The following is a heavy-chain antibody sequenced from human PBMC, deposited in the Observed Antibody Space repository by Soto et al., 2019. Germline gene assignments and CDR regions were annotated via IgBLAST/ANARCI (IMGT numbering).Heavy chain of an antibody. Sequence: SETLSLTCTVSGGSITAGDYYWGWIRQPPGEGQEWIGSIYFGGSTYYNPSLKSRVTISEDASKSQFSLKLSSVTAADTAVYYCARQQVYGDTDYWGQGTLVTVSS. J-gene: IGHJ4*02. CDR3: ARQQVYGDTDY. D-gene: IGHD4-17*01. CDR2: IYFGGST. CDR1: GGSITAGDYY. V-gene: IGHV4-39*01.